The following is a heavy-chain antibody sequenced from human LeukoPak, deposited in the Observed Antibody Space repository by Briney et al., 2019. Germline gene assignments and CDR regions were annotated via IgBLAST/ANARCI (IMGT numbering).Heavy chain of an antibody. CDR3: ARHENIILVPTAHAFDY. D-gene: IGHD2-2*01. V-gene: IGHV4-39*01. CDR1: GGSISSSNYC. Sequence: PSETLSLTCTVSGGSISSSNYCWGWIRQPPGKGLEWIGTIYYSGDTYYNPSLKSRATISVDTSKNRFSLKLSSVTAADTAMYFCARHENIILVPTAHAFDYWGQGTLVTVSS. J-gene: IGHJ4*02. CDR2: IYYSGDT.